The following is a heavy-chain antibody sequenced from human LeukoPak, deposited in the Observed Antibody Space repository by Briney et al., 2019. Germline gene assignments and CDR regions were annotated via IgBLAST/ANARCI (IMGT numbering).Heavy chain of an antibody. D-gene: IGHD5-24*01. J-gene: IGHJ4*02. Sequence: SENLSLTCTVSGGSISNSNYYWGWVRQPPGKGLEWIGTIYYSGNTYYTPSLKSRATISVDTSKNQFSLRLSSVTAADTAVYFCMRHEEEDGYNAKPFDFWGQGTLVTVSS. CDR2: IYYSGNT. CDR1: GGSISNSNYY. V-gene: IGHV4-39*01. CDR3: MRHEEEDGYNAKPFDF.